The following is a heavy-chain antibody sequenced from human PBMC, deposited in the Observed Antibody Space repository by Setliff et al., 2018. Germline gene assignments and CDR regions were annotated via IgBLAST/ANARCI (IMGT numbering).Heavy chain of an antibody. Sequence: GGSLRLSCAASGFTFSTYRMHWVRQAPGKGLEWVAVIWDDGGRKYHADSVKGRFAISRDNSKNTLYLQMNSLRPDDTAVYYCARTCSGSGCYAGLESWGQGTPVTVSS. D-gene: IGHD2-15*01. V-gene: IGHV3-33*08. CDR2: IWDDGGRK. CDR1: GFTFSTYR. J-gene: IGHJ4*02. CDR3: ARTCSGSGCYAGLES.